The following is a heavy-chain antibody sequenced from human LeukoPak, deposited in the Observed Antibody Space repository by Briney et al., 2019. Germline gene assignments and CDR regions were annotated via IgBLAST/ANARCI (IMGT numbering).Heavy chain of an antibody. CDR2: ISWNSGSI. CDR3: AKDIGHQKYQLLYGFDY. Sequence: PGRSLRLSCAASGFTFDDYAMHWVRQAPGKGLERVSGISWNSGSIGYADSVKGRFTISRDNAKNSLYLQMNSLRAEDTALYYCAKDIGHQKYQLLYGFDYWGQGTLVTVSS. J-gene: IGHJ4*02. CDR1: GFTFDDYA. D-gene: IGHD2-2*02. V-gene: IGHV3-9*01.